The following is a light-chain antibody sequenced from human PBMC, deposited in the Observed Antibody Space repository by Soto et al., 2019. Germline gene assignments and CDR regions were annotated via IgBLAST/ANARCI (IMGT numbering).Light chain of an antibody. Sequence: QSALTQPASVSGSPGQSITISCTGTRSDIGGYNYVSWYQQHPDKAPNLIIYDVTHRPSGISNRFSGSKSGNAASLTISGLQPEEEADYYFSSFTSSTPVVFGGGTKLTVL. CDR1: RSDIGGYNY. CDR3: SSFTSSTPVV. CDR2: DVT. V-gene: IGLV2-14*03. J-gene: IGLJ2*01.